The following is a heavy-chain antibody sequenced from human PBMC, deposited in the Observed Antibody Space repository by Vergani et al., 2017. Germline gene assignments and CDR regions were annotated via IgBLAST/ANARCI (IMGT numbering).Heavy chain of an antibody. Sequence: EVQLVESGGGLVQPGGSLRLSCAASGFTFSSYSMNWVRQAPGKGLEWVSYISSSSSTIYYADSVKGRFNISRDNAKNSLYLQMNSLRAEDTAVYYCARDWSIAAAGSAFDIWGQGTMVTVSS. V-gene: IGHV3-48*01. J-gene: IGHJ3*02. CDR3: ARDWSIAAAGSAFDI. CDR1: GFTFSSYS. CDR2: ISSSSSTI. D-gene: IGHD6-13*01.